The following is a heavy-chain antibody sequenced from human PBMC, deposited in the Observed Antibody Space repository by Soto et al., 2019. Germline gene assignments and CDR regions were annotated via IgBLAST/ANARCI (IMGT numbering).Heavy chain of an antibody. CDR1: GGSISSYY. CDR2: IYYSGST. CDR3: ARVRGELEGGGYAFDI. D-gene: IGHD3-10*01. V-gene: IGHV4-59*01. Sequence: SETLSLTCTVSGGSISSYYWSWIRQPPGTGLEWIGYIYYSGSTNYTPSLKSRVTISVDTSKNQCSLKLSSVTAADTAVYYCARVRGELEGGGYAFDIWGQGTMVTVSS. J-gene: IGHJ3*02.